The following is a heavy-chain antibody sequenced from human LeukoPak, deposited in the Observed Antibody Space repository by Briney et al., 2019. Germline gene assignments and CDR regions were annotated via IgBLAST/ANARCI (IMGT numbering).Heavy chain of an antibody. Sequence: GGSLRLSCAASGFTVTNNYMTWVRQAPGKGLEWVSTIYRGDSTNYADSVKGRITISRDNSKNTLYLQMNNLRAEDTAVYYCATGEQWLAFHYWGQGTLVTVSS. CDR3: ATGEQWLAFHY. J-gene: IGHJ4*02. D-gene: IGHD6-19*01. CDR2: IYRGDST. V-gene: IGHV3-66*01. CDR1: GFTVTNNY.